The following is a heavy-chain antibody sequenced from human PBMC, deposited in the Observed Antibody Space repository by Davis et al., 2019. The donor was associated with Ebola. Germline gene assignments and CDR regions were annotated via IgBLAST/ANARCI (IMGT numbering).Heavy chain of an antibody. D-gene: IGHD3-3*01. Sequence: SETLSLTCAVSGGSISSSNWWSWVRQPPGKGLEWIGEIYHSGSTNYNPSLKSRVTISVDKSKNQFSLKLSSVTAADTAVYYCAMYYDFWSGYYPDVWGQGTTVTVSS. V-gene: IGHV4-4*02. CDR3: AMYYDFWSGYYPDV. CDR2: IYHSGST. CDR1: GGSISSSNW. J-gene: IGHJ6*02.